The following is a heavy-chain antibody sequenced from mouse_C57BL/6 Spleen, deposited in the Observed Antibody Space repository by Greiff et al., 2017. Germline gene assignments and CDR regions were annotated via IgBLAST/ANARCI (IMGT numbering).Heavy chain of an antibody. V-gene: IGHV1-82*01. CDR2: IYPGDGDT. CDR1: GYAFSSSW. D-gene: IGHD1-1*01. Sequence: VQLQQSGPELVKPGASVKISCKASGYAFSSSWMNWVKQRPGKGLEWIGRIYPGDGDTNYNGKFKGKATLTADKSSSTAYMQLSSLTSEDSAVYVCARSHGRSYGFDYWGQGTTLTVSS. J-gene: IGHJ2*01. CDR3: ARSHGRSYGFDY.